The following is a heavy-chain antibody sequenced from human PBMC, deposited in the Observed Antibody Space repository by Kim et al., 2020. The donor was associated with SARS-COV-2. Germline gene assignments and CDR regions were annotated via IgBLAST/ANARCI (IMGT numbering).Heavy chain of an antibody. J-gene: IGHJ4*02. Sequence: ASVKVSCKASGYTFTSYGISWVRQAPGQGLEWMGWISAYNGNTNYAQKLQGRVTRTTDTSTSTAYMELRSLRSDDTAVYYCARDLSLGEHIVVVTAIDFDYWGQGTLVTVSS. CDR3: ARDLSLGEHIVVVTAIDFDY. CDR2: ISAYNGNT. D-gene: IGHD2-21*02. CDR1: GYTFTSYG. V-gene: IGHV1-18*04.